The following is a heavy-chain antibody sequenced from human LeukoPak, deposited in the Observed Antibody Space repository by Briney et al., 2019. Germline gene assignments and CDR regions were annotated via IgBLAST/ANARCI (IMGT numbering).Heavy chain of an antibody. CDR1: GYTFTSYY. J-gene: IGHJ4*02. Sequence: ASVKVSCKASGYTFTSYYMHWVRQAPGQGLEWMGIINPSGGSTSYAQKFQGRVTMTRDMSTSTVYMELSSLRSEDTAVYYCARYYYDSSGYLYYFAYWGQGTLVTVSS. CDR2: INPSGGST. CDR3: ARYYYDSSGYLYYFAY. V-gene: IGHV1-46*01. D-gene: IGHD3-22*01.